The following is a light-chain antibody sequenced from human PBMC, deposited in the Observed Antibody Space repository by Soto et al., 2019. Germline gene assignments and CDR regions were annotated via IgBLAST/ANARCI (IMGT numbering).Light chain of an antibody. CDR3: QEADGFPWR. J-gene: IGKJ1*01. Sequence: DIQMTQSPSSVSASVGDSVTMTCRASQGITNGLAWYQQKPGKAPKPLIYGASSLQSGVPSRFSGGGSGTEFILIITGLQTEDFATYFCQEADGFPWRFGHGTRVEMK. CDR2: GAS. CDR1: QGITNG. V-gene: IGKV1-12*02.